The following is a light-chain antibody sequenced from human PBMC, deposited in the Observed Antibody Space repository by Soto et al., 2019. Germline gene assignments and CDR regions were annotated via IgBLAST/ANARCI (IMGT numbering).Light chain of an antibody. V-gene: IGLV2-14*03. CDR2: EVN. CDR1: SSDVGAYIY. Sequence: ALAQPASVSGSPGQSITISCGGTSSDVGAYIYVSWYQQFPGKAPKLILYEVNNRPSGVSNRFSGSKSDTTASLTISGLQPEDEADYYCSAYSDIDTKVFGTGTKVTVL. CDR3: SAYSDIDTKV. J-gene: IGLJ1*01.